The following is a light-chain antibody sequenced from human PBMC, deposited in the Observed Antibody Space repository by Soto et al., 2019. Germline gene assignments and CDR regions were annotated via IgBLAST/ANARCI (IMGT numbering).Light chain of an antibody. CDR1: SSNIGAPFD. CDR2: GND. V-gene: IGLV1-40*01. Sequence: QSVLTQPPSVSGAPGQRVTISCSGSSSNIGAPFDVHWYQQVPGSAPKIVIYGNDNRPSGVPGRFSGSKSGTSASLAITGLRAGEGADYFCQSYNTPLGAWVFGGGTKLTAL. CDR3: QSYNTPLGAWV. J-gene: IGLJ3*02.